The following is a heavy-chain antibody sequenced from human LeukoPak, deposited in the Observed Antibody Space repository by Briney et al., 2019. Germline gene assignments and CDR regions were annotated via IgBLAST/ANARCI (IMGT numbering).Heavy chain of an antibody. V-gene: IGHV3-7*01. CDR3: AREGPGFSLDY. Sequence: GGSPRLPCAASGFTFSSYWMSWVRQAPGKGLEWVANIKQDGSEKYYVDSVKGRFTISRDNAKNSLYLQMNSLRAEDTAVYYCAREGPGFSLDYWGQGTLVTVSS. J-gene: IGHJ4*02. D-gene: IGHD3-3*01. CDR1: GFTFSSYW. CDR2: IKQDGSEK.